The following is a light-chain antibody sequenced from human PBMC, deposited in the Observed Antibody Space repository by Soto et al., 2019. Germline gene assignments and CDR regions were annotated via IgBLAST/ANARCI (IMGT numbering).Light chain of an antibody. CDR2: GAS. V-gene: IGKV3-15*01. J-gene: IGKJ4*01. CDR1: QSVSNS. CDR3: HQYNNWPPGT. Sequence: EIVMTQSPATLSVSPGERVTLSCRASQSVSNSLAWYQQKPGQAPRLLIYGASTRATGAPARFSGGGSGTEFTLTISGLQSEDCAVYYCHQYNNWPPGTFGGGTKVDIK.